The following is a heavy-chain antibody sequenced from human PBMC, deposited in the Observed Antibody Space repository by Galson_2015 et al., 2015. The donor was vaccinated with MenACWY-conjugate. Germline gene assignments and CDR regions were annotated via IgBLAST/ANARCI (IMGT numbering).Heavy chain of an antibody. CDR1: GFTFSTYW. D-gene: IGHD6-13*01. CDR3: VRDVFRSSSSWYDPDAFDN. Sequence: SLRLSCAASGFTFSTYWMNWVRQAPGKGLEWVANIKQDGGEKYYVDSVKGRFTISRDNAKNSLHLQMNSLRAEDTAVYYCVRDVFRSSSSWYDPDAFDNWGQRTMVTVSS. J-gene: IGHJ3*02. V-gene: IGHV3-7*01. CDR2: IKQDGGEK.